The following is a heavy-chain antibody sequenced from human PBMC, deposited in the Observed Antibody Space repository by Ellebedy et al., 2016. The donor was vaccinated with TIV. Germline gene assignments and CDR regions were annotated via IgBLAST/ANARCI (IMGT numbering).Heavy chain of an antibody. CDR2: IIPIFGSA. V-gene: IGHV1-69*13. CDR3: ARGLIGSGYGMDV. CDR1: GGTFISYA. D-gene: IGHD6-19*01. J-gene: IGHJ6*02. Sequence: ASVKASCXASGGTFISYAISWVRQAPGQGLEWMGGIIPIFGSANYAQKFQGRVTITADESTSTAYMDLSSLRSEDTAVYYCARGLIGSGYGMDVWGQGTTVTVSS.